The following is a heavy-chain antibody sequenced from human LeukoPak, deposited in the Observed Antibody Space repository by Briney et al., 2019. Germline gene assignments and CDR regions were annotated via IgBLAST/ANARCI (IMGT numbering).Heavy chain of an antibody. Sequence: GGSLRLSCAASGFTFSSYAMSWVRQAPGKGLEWVSAISGSGGSTYYADSVKGRFTISRDNSKNTLYLQMNSLRAEDTAVYYCAKGGVITMIAVLHMDVWGKGTTVTVSS. D-gene: IGHD3-22*01. CDR1: GFTFSSYA. CDR2: ISGSGGST. J-gene: IGHJ6*03. V-gene: IGHV3-23*01. CDR3: AKGGVITMIAVLHMDV.